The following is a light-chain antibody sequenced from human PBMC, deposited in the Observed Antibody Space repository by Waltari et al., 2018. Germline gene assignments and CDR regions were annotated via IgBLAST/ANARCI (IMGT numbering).Light chain of an antibody. CDR1: QSIWRT. CDR3: QHYVRLPVT. Sequence: EIVLTQSPGALSLSPGETATLSSRASQSIWRTIAWYTQKPGQAPRPLIYATSTRATGTPDRFSGSGSETDFSLTIYRLEPEDFAVYYCQHYVRLPVTFGQGTKVEIK. CDR2: ATS. J-gene: IGKJ1*01. V-gene: IGKV3-20*01.